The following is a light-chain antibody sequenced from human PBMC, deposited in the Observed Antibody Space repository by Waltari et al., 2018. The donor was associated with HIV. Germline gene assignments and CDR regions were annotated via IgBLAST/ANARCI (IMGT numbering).Light chain of an antibody. CDR3: SAWDVTLNGLV. J-gene: IGLJ2*01. CDR1: SSNIGSRS. V-gene: IGLV1-44*01. CDR2: SNT. Sequence: QSLLTQSPSASGTPGQRVHISCFGTSSNIGSRSVNWYQPFPGTPPKLLIFSNTERPSGVPDRFSGSKSGTSASLAISGLHSQDEADYYCSAWDVTLNGLVFGGGTRLSVL.